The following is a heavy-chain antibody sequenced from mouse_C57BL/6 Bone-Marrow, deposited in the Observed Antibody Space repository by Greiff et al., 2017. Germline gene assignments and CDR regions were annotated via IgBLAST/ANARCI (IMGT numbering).Heavy chain of an antibody. V-gene: IGHV14-1*01. J-gene: IGHJ3*01. D-gene: IGHD3-2*01. CDR1: GFNIKDYY. CDR2: IDPEDGDT. CDR3: TTCDSSGLAWFAY. Sequence: EVQLQQSGAELVRPGASVKLSCTASGFNIKDYYMHWVKQRPEQGLEWIGRIDPEDGDTEYAPKFQGKATMTADTPSNTAYLQLSSLTSEDTALFSCTTCDSSGLAWFAYWGQGTMVTVSA.